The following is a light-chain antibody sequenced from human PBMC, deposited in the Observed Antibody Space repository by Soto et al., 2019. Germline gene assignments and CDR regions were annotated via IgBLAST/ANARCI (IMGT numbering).Light chain of an antibody. Sequence: EIVLTQSPATLSVSPGERATLSCRASQSVSSNLAWYQQKPGQAPRLLIYYISTRATGIPARFSGSGSGTDFTLTITSLEPEDFAAYYCQQRSTWPLTFGGGTKVDIK. CDR2: YIS. CDR3: QQRSTWPLT. J-gene: IGKJ4*01. V-gene: IGKV3-11*01. CDR1: QSVSSN.